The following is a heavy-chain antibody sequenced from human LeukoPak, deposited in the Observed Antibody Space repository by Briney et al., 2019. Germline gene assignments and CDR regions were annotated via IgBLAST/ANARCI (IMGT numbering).Heavy chain of an antibody. J-gene: IGHJ4*02. CDR2: IYYSGST. D-gene: IGHD6-19*01. Sequence: SGTLSLTCTVSGGSISSSSYYWGWIRQPPGTGLEWLGSIYYSGSTYYNPSLKSRVTISVDTSKNQFSLKLSSVTAADTAVYYCARDMGYSSGWYGGDPYYFDYWGQGTLVTVSS. CDR1: GGSISSSSYY. V-gene: IGHV4-39*07. CDR3: ARDMGYSSGWYGGDPYYFDY.